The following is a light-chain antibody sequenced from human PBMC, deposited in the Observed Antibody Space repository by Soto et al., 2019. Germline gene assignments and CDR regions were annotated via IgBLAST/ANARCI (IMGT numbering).Light chain of an antibody. V-gene: IGKV3-20*01. J-gene: IGKJ5*01. CDR2: GAS. Sequence: DIVLTQSPGTLSLSPGERATVSCRASQSVSSNYLAWYQQKPGQAPRLLIYGASSRATGIPDRFSGSGSGTDFTLTISGLEPEDFATYYCQQTYSTPQPFGQGTRLEIK. CDR1: QSVSSNY. CDR3: QQTYSTPQP.